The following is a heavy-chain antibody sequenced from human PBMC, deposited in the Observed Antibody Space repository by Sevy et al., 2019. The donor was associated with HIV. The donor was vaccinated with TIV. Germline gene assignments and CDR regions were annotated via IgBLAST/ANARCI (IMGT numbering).Heavy chain of an antibody. J-gene: IGHJ4*02. D-gene: IGHD6-19*01. CDR2: ISGSGGST. CDR1: GFTFSSYA. CDR3: AREHIAVAGIGYYFDY. V-gene: IGHV3-23*01. Sequence: GGSLRLSCAASGFTFSSYAMSWVRQAPGKGLEWVSAISGSGGSTYYADSVKGRFTISRDNSKNTLYLQMNSLRAEDTAVYYCAREHIAVAGIGYYFDYWGQGTLVTVSS.